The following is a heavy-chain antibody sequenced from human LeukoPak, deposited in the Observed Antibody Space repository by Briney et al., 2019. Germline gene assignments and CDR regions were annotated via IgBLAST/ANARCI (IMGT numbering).Heavy chain of an antibody. J-gene: IGHJ4*02. CDR2: MNPNSGNT. D-gene: IGHD3-22*01. Sequence: ASVKVSCKASGYTFTSYDINWVRQATGQGLEWMGWMNPNSGNTGYAQKFQGRVTMTMNTSISTAYMELSSLRSEDTAVYYCAREAYYYDSSGYYLRGGFDYWGQGTLVTVSS. V-gene: IGHV1-8*02. CDR1: GYTFTSYD. CDR3: AREAYYYDSSGYYLRGGFDY.